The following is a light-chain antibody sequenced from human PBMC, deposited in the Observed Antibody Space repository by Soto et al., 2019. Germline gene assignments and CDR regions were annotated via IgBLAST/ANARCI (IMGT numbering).Light chain of an antibody. CDR3: SSYTSSSKNV. CDR1: SSDVGGYNY. CDR2: DVS. Sequence: LTQPASVSGSPGQSITISCTGTSSDVGGYNYVSWYQQHPGKAPKLMIYDVSNRPSGVSNRFSGSKSGNTASLTISGLQAEDEADYYCSSYTSSSKNVFGTGTKVTVL. V-gene: IGLV2-14*01. J-gene: IGLJ1*01.